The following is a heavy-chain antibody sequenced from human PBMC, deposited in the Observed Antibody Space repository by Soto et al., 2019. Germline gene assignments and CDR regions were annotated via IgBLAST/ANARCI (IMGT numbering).Heavy chain of an antibody. Sequence: GGSLRLSCAASGFTFSSYGMHWVRQAPGKGLEWVAVIWYDGSNKYYADSVKGRFTISRDNSKNTLYLQMNSLRAEDTAVYYCAREMSGWDAFDYWGQGTLVTVSS. CDR3: AREMSGWDAFDY. CDR1: GFTFSSYG. V-gene: IGHV3-33*01. J-gene: IGHJ4*02. D-gene: IGHD6-19*01. CDR2: IWYDGSNK.